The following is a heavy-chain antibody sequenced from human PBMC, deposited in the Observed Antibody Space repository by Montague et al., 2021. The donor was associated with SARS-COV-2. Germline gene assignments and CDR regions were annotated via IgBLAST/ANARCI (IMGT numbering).Heavy chain of an antibody. J-gene: IGHJ5*01. D-gene: IGHD2-15*01. CDR3: ARARGRSGWFDS. CDR2: INHSGST. Sequence: SETLSLTCAVPGGSFTNYYWNWIRQSPGKGLESLGEINHSGSTNYNPSLKSRVTISVDMSKSQFSLNLTSVTAADTAIYYCARARGRSGWFDSWGQGIQVTVSS. CDR1: GGSFTNYY. V-gene: IGHV4-34*01.